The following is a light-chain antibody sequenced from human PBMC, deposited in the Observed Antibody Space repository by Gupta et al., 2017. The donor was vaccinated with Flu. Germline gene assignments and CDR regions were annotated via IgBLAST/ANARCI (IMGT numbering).Light chain of an antibody. Sequence: YELTQPPSVSVSPGQTASISCSGHKLGDKYVSWYQQKPGQAPVLVMFRDDKRPSGIPERFSGSNSGNTATLTISDAQPMDEAEYYCQAWDSNTVLFGGGTKLTVL. CDR1: KLGDKY. J-gene: IGLJ2*01. CDR2: RDD. V-gene: IGLV3-1*01. CDR3: QAWDSNTVL.